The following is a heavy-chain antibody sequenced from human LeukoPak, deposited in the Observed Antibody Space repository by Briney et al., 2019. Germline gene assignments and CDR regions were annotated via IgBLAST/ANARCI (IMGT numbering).Heavy chain of an antibody. CDR3: AKDAIYYDNSGYYYFDY. Sequence: GGSLRLSCAASGFTFSSYGMHWVRQPPGKGLEWVAFIRYGGGSKYYADSVKGRFTISRDNSKNTLYLQMSSLRAEDTAVYYCAKDAIYYDNSGYYYFDYWGQGTLVTVSS. J-gene: IGHJ4*02. CDR1: GFTFSSYG. V-gene: IGHV3-30*02. D-gene: IGHD3-22*01. CDR2: IRYGGGSK.